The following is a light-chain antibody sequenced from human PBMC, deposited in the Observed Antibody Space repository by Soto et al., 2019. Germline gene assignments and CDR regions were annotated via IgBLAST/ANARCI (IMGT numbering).Light chain of an antibody. V-gene: IGKV1-39*01. J-gene: IGKJ5*01. CDR3: QQSYSAPIT. Sequence: DIQMTQSPSSLSASVGDRVTITGRASQSISSYLNWYQQKPGKAPKLLIYKTSTLKSGVPSRFSGSGSGTNFTLTISSLQPEDFAAYYCQQSYSAPITFGQGTRLEIK. CDR2: KTS. CDR1: QSISSY.